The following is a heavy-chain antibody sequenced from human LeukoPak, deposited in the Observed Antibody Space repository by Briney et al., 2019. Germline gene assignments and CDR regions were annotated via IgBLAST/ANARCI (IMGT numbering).Heavy chain of an antibody. CDR2: IYTSGST. Sequence: TSETLSLTCTVSGGSISSYYWSWIRQPAAKGLDWIGRIYTSGSTNYNPSLKSRVPMSVDTSKNQFSLKLSSVTAADTAVYYCARQPLSGQYYDYWGQGTLVTVSS. D-gene: IGHD5-12*01. J-gene: IGHJ4*02. V-gene: IGHV4-4*07. CDR3: ARQPLSGQYYDY. CDR1: GGSISSYY.